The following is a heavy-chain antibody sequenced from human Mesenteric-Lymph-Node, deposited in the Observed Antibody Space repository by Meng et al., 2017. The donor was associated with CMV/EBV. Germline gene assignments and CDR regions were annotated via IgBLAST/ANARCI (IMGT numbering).Heavy chain of an antibody. D-gene: IGHD2-2*01. CDR3: ARESGGGVVPAYGMDV. J-gene: IGHJ6*02. V-gene: IGHV3-13*01. CDR1: GFTFSSYD. CDR2: IGTAGDT. Sequence: GESLKISCAASGFTFSSYDMHWVRQATGKGLEWVSAIGTAGDTYYPGSVKGRFTISRENAKNPLYLQMNSLRAEDTAVYYCARESGGGVVPAYGMDVWGQGTTVTVSS.